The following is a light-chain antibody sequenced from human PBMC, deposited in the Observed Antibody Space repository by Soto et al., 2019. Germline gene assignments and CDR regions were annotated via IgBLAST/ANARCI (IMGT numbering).Light chain of an antibody. V-gene: IGKV3-15*01. CDR3: QQYGSSPVT. J-gene: IGKJ1*01. CDR2: DTS. CDR1: QGIGST. Sequence: EIVMTQSPATLSVSPGEGATLSCRASQGIGSTLAWYQQKPGQTPRLLIYDTSIRATGVPARFRGSASGTEFTLTTTSLQSEDFAVYYCQQYGSSPVTFGQGTKVDIK.